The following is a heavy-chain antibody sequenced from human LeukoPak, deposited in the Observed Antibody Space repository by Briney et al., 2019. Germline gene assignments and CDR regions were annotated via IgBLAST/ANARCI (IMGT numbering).Heavy chain of an antibody. CDR2: ISTDGYTT. Sequence: GGSLRLSCAASGLAFSAYKMHWVRQAPRKGLVWVSRISTDGYTTDYADFVQGRFTASRDNTRNTWSLEMNSLRAEDTAVYYCVVGGSPGYWGQGTLVTVSS. J-gene: IGHJ4*02. D-gene: IGHD2-15*01. CDR1: GLAFSAYK. V-gene: IGHV3-74*01. CDR3: VVGGSPGY.